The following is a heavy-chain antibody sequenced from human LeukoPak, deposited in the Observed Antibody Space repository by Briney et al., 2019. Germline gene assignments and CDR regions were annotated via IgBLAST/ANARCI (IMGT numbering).Heavy chain of an antibody. CDR1: GFTFSSYG. Sequence: PGGSLRLSCAASGFTFSSYGMSWVRQAPGKGLEWVSAISGSGGSTYYADSVKGRFTISRDNSKNTLYLQMNSLRAEDTAVYYCARPPTFDTAMVSLFDYWGQGTLVTVSS. J-gene: IGHJ4*02. V-gene: IGHV3-23*01. CDR2: ISGSGGST. D-gene: IGHD5-18*01. CDR3: ARPPTFDTAMVSLFDY.